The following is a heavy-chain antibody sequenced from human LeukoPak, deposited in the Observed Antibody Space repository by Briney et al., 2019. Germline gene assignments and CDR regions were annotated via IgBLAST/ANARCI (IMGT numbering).Heavy chain of an antibody. J-gene: IGHJ4*02. CDR2: ISWNSGSI. D-gene: IGHD3-3*01. CDR3: ATAYDFWSGYPNY. CDR1: GFTFDDYA. V-gene: IGHV3-9*01. Sequence: GRSLRLSCAASGFTFDDYAMHWVPQAPGKGLEWGSGISWNSGSIGYADYVKGRFTTSRDNTKNSLYLQMNSLRAEDTALYYCATAYDFWSGYPNYWGQGTLITVSS.